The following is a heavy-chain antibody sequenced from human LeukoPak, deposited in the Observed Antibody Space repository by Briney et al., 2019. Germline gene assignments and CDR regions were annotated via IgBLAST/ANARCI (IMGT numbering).Heavy chain of an antibody. J-gene: IGHJ6*02. CDR2: ISYDGSNE. CDR3: ASGYDFWSGYPPAQYSMDV. D-gene: IGHD3-3*01. V-gene: IGHV3-30-3*01. Sequence: GGSLRLSCAASGAASGFIFSGYAMHWVRQAPGKGLEWVAIISYDGSNEYYAGSVRGRFIISRDNSRNTIYLQMSSLRVEDTAVYYCASGYDFWSGYPPAQYSMDVWGQGTTDTVSS. CDR1: GFIFSGYA.